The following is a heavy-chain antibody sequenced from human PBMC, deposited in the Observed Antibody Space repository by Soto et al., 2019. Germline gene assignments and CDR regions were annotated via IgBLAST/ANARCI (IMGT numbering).Heavy chain of an antibody. CDR3: AKTYQSMVSATPNSWFDP. J-gene: IGHJ5*02. CDR1: GFTFSSYA. CDR2: ISGSGGSP. D-gene: IGHD2-15*01. Sequence: EVQLLESGGGLVQPGGSLRLSCAASGFTFSSYAMSWVRQAPGKGLEWVSAISGSGGSPYYADSVKGRFTISRDNSKNTLYLQMKSLRAEDTAVYYCAKTYQSMVSATPNSWFDPWGQGTLVTVSS. V-gene: IGHV3-23*01.